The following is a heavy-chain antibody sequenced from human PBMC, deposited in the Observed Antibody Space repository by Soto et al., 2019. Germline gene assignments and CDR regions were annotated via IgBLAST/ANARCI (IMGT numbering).Heavy chain of an antibody. CDR1: GFTFTNYA. Sequence: SCAASGFTFTNYAMSWVLQAPGKGLEWVSSISGGGDSTFYADSVKGRFAISRDTSSNTLYLQMNSLRAEDTAVYYCTRRGDSYYYGMAVWGQGTTVTVSS. V-gene: IGHV3-23*01. CDR2: ISGGGDST. D-gene: IGHD3-10*01. CDR3: TRRGDSYYYGMAV. J-gene: IGHJ6*02.